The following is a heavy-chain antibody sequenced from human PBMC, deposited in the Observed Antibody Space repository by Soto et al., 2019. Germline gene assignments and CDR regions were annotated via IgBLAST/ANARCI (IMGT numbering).Heavy chain of an antibody. Sequence: QVQLVQSGAEVKKPGSSVKVSCKASGGTFSSYAISWVRQAPGQGLEWMGGIIPIFGTANYAQKFQGRVTITADESTSTAYMELSSLRSEDTAVYYCARVVPYDFRSGYNRNWFDPWGQGTLVTVSS. J-gene: IGHJ5*02. CDR1: GGTFSSYA. CDR3: ARVVPYDFRSGYNRNWFDP. D-gene: IGHD3-3*01. CDR2: IIPIFGTA. V-gene: IGHV1-69*01.